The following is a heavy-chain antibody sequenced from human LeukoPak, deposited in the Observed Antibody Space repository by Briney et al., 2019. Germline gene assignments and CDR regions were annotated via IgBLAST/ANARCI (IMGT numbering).Heavy chain of an antibody. Sequence: ASVKVSCKASGYTFTSYDINWVRQATGQGLEWMGWMNPNSGNTGYAQKFQGRVTITRNTSISTAYMELSSLRSEDTAVYYCARGLRYFDWLFAGVRYYMDVWGKGTTVTVSS. CDR3: ARGLRYFDWLFAGVRYYMDV. J-gene: IGHJ6*03. CDR2: MNPNSGNT. CDR1: GYTFTSYD. D-gene: IGHD3-9*01. V-gene: IGHV1-8*03.